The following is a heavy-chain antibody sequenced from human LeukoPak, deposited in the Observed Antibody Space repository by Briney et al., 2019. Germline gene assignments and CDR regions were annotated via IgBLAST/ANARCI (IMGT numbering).Heavy chain of an antibody. V-gene: IGHV3-23*01. CDR1: GFTFSSYA. CDR3: AKGLGYCSSTSCPFSFDI. J-gene: IGHJ3*02. D-gene: IGHD2-2*01. Sequence: PGGSLRLSCAASGFTFSSYAMSWVRQAPGKGLEWVLAISGSGGSTYYADSVKGRFTISRDNSKNTLYLQMNSLRAEDTAVYYCAKGLGYCSSTSCPFSFDIWGQGTMVTVSS. CDR2: ISGSGGST.